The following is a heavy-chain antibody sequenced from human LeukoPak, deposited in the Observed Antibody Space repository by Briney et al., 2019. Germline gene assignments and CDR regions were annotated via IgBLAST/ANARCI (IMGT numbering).Heavy chain of an antibody. V-gene: IGHV4-4*02. CDR3: ARGEYSNSRSFDY. CDR1: GGSISSRNW. CDR2: IDHSGRT. Sequence: PSETLSLTCAVSGGSISSRNWWSWVRQPPGKGLEWIGEIDHSGRTNYNPSLKSRVTISVDKSKSQFSLKLTSVTVADTAVYYCARGEYSNSRSFDYWGRGTLVTVSS. D-gene: IGHD6-6*01. J-gene: IGHJ4*02.